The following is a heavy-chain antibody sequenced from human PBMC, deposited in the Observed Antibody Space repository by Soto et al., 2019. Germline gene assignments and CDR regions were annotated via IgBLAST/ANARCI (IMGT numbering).Heavy chain of an antibody. Sequence: QVQLQESGPGLVKPSETLSLNCSVSGGSIGTYFWGWIRQPPGKGLEWIGHIYYSGITSYNPSLRRRVTISLDTSKQQCSLRLWSVSAADTAVYYCARSYGDLTDYWGQGTLVTVSS. CDR1: GGSIGTYF. V-gene: IGHV4-59*08. CDR3: ARSYGDLTDY. D-gene: IGHD4-17*01. J-gene: IGHJ4*02. CDR2: IYYSGIT.